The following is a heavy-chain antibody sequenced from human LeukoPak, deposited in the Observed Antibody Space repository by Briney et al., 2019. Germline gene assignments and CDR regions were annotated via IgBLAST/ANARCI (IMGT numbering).Heavy chain of an antibody. CDR2: IIPIFGTA. V-gene: IGHV1-69*13. D-gene: IGHD2-15*01. CDR1: GGTFSSYA. Sequence: SVTVSCKASGGTFSSYAISWVRQAAGQGLEWMGGIIPIFGTANYAQKFQGRVTITADESTSTAYMELSSLRSEDTAVYYCARDVWGSGRYGFDYWGQGTLVTVSS. CDR3: ARDVWGSGRYGFDY. J-gene: IGHJ4*02.